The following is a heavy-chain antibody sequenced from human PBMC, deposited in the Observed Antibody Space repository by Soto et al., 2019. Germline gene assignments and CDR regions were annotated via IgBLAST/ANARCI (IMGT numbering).Heavy chain of an antibody. CDR2: IYYSGST. CDR1: GGSISSYY. Sequence: PSETLSLTCTVSGGSISSYYWSWIRQPPGKGLEWIGYIYYSGSTNYNPSPKSRVTISVDTSKNQFSLKLSSVTAADTAVYYCARVVEDYYDSSGYYPPFRYFDPWGQGTLVTVSS. V-gene: IGHV4-59*01. J-gene: IGHJ4*02. CDR3: ARVVEDYYDSSGYYPPFRYFDP. D-gene: IGHD3-22*01.